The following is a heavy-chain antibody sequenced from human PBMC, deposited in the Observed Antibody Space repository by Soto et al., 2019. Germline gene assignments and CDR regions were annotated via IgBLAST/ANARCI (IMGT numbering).Heavy chain of an antibody. V-gene: IGHV3-23*01. D-gene: IGHD5-12*01. CDR1: GFTFINYA. CDR2: ISGAGGST. Sequence: EVQLLESGGGLVQPGGSLRLSCAASGFTFINYAMSWVRQAPGKGLEWVSSISGAGGSTYYADSVKGRFTISRDNSKNTLYLQVNSLRADDTAVYYCAKGSCYDYTYYYHCYIDVWGKGTTVTVSS. CDR3: AKGSCYDYTYYYHCYIDV. J-gene: IGHJ6*03.